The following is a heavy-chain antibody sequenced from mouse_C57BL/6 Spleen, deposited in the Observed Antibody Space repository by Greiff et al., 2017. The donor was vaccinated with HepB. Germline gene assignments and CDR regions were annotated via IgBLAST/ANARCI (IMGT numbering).Heavy chain of an antibody. J-gene: IGHJ3*01. D-gene: IGHD1-1*01. CDR3: ARDYGSSPRGFAY. CDR1: GFTFSSYG. V-gene: IGHV5-6*02. CDR2: ISSGGSYT. Sequence: DVMLVESGGDLVKPGGSLKLSCAASGFTFSSYGMSWVRQTPDKRLEWVATISSGGSYTYYPDSVKGRFTISRDNAKNTLYLQMSSLKSEDTAMYYCARDYGSSPRGFAYWGQGTLVTVSA.